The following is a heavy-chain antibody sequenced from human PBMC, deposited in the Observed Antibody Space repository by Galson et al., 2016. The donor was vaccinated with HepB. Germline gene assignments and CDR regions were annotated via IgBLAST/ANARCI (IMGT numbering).Heavy chain of an antibody. J-gene: IGHJ4*02. D-gene: IGHD6-19*01. Sequence: SLRLSCAASGFTFRFYGMHWVRQAPGKGLEWVAVIAYDGSIKHYADSVKGRFTVSRGNSRNTLDLQVDSLRAEDTAVYYCAREFFERAGPNYFDYWGQGALVTVSS. V-gene: IGHV3-30*03. CDR3: AREFFERAGPNYFDY. CDR1: GFTFRFYG. CDR2: IAYDGSIK.